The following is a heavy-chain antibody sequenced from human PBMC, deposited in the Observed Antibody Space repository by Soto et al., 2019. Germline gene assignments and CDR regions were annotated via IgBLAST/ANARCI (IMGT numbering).Heavy chain of an antibody. V-gene: IGHV4-31*01. Sequence: QVQLQESGPGLVKPSQTLSLTCTVSGGSISSGGYYWSWIRQHPGKGLGWIGYIYYSGNTYYNPSLKRQVTISVDTSKTQFSLKLSSVTAADTAVYYCARVSPDDYGDPDAFDIWGQGTMVTVSS. CDR3: ARVSPDDYGDPDAFDI. D-gene: IGHD4-17*01. CDR2: IYYSGNT. J-gene: IGHJ3*02. CDR1: GGSISSGGYY.